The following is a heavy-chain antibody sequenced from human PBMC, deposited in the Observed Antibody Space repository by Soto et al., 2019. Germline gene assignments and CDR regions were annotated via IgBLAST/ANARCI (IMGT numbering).Heavy chain of an antibody. J-gene: IGHJ6*02. CDR3: ARDRGASTRGVMDV. CDR1: GFTFSIYA. D-gene: IGHD3-10*01. CDR2: MSYNGSAK. Sequence: QVQLLESGGGVVQPGGSLRLSCAASGFTFSIYAMHWVRQAPGKGLAWVDVMSYNGSAKHYADSVKGRFTTSRDNAKKALYLRVNRLRPDDAAAYYCARDRGASTRGVMDVWGQGTTVTGSS. V-gene: IGHV3-30-3*01.